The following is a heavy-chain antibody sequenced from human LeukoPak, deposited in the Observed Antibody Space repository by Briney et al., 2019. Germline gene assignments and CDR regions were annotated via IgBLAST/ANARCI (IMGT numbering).Heavy chain of an antibody. CDR3: ARSSSRGVPAALDFDY. V-gene: IGHV1-18*01. J-gene: IGHJ4*02. D-gene: IGHD2-2*01. CDR1: GYTFTSYG. Sequence: ASVKVSCKASGYTFTSYGISWVRQAPGQGLEWMGWISAYNGNTNYAQKLQGRVTMTTDTSTSTAYMELRSLRSDDTAVYYCARSSSRGVPAALDFDYWGQGTLVTVSS. CDR2: ISAYNGNT.